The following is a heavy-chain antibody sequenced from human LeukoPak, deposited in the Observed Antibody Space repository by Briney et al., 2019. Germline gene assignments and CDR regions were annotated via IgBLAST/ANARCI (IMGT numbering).Heavy chain of an antibody. V-gene: IGHV1-2*02. J-gene: IGHJ5*02. CDR3: ARDWGYSSSCLLP. Sequence: ASVKVSCKASRYTLTGYYMHWVRQAPGQGLEWMGWINPNSGGTNYAQKFQGRVTMTRDTSIRTAYMELSRLRSDDTAVYYCARDWGYSSSCLLPWGQGTLVTVSS. CDR1: RYTLTGYY. D-gene: IGHD6-13*01. CDR2: INPNSGGT.